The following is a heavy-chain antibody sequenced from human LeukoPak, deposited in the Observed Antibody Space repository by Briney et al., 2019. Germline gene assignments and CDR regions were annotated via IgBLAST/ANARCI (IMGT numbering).Heavy chain of an antibody. CDR3: AREWGIWCYDSSGQPYFDY. CDR1: GYTFTSYG. CDR2: ISAYNGNT. J-gene: IGHJ4*02. D-gene: IGHD3-22*01. Sequence: ASVKVSCKASGYTFTSYGISWLRQAPGQGLEWMGWISAYNGNTNYAQKLQGRVTMTTDTSTSTAYMELRSLRSDDTAVYYCAREWGIWCYDSSGQPYFDYWGQGTLVTVSS. V-gene: IGHV1-18*01.